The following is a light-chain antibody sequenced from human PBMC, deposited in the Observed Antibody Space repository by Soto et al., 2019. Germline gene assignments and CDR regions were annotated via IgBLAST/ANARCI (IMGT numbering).Light chain of an antibody. J-gene: IGLJ2*01. CDR1: SSDVGGYND. Sequence: QSALTQPPSASGSPGQSVAISCTGTSSDVGGYNDVSWYQQHPGKAPKLMIYEVTKRPSGVPDRFSGSKSGNTASLTVSGLHADDEADYYCSSYAGSNNLGVVFGGGTKLTVL. CDR3: SSYAGSNNLGVV. V-gene: IGLV2-8*01. CDR2: EVT.